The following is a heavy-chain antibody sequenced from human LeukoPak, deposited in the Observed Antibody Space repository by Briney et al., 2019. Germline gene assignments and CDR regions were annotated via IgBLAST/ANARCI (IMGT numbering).Heavy chain of an antibody. J-gene: IGHJ6*03. D-gene: IGHD5-24*01. V-gene: IGHV3-9*01. CDR3: AKDLGDGYSLVYYMDV. CDR1: GFTFDDYA. Sequence: GGSLRLSCAASGFTFDDYAMHWVRQAPGKGLEWVSGISWNSGSIGYADSVKGRFTISRDNAKNSLYLQMNSLRAEDTALYYCAKDLGDGYSLVYYMDVWGKGTTVTISS. CDR2: ISWNSGSI.